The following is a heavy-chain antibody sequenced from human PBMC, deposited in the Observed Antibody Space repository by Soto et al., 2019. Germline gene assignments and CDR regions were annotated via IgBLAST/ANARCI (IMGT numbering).Heavy chain of an antibody. D-gene: IGHD3-22*01. V-gene: IGHV4-30-4*02. CDR2: IYYSGST. Sequence: SDTLSLTCTVSGGSISSGDYYWSWIRQPPGKGLEWIGYIYYSGSTYYNPSLKSRVTISVDTSKNQFSLKLSSVTAADTAVYYCASGIYDSSGFDAFDIWGQGTMVTVSS. CDR3: ASGIYDSSGFDAFDI. J-gene: IGHJ3*02. CDR1: GGSISSGDYY.